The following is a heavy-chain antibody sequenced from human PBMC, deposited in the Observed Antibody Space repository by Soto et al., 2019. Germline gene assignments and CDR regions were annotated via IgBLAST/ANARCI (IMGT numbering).Heavy chain of an antibody. Sequence: PSETLSLTCTVSGGSISSSSYYWGWIRQPPGKGLEWIGSIYYSGSTYYNPSLKSRVTISVDTSKNQFSLKLSSVTAADTAVYYCARHTLTIVGATEIWFDPWGQGTLVTVSS. V-gene: IGHV4-39*01. CDR3: ARHTLTIVGATEIWFDP. CDR1: GGSISSSSYY. D-gene: IGHD1-26*01. CDR2: IYYSGST. J-gene: IGHJ5*02.